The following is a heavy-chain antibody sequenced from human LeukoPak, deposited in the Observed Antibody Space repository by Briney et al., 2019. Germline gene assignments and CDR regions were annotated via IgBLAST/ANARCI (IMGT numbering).Heavy chain of an antibody. V-gene: IGHV4-4*07. D-gene: IGHD3-3*01. J-gene: IGHJ3*02. Sequence: SETMCLTCTVSGGSISRYYWSWIRQPAGKGLEWIGRIYTSGSTNYNPSLKRRVTMSVDTSKNQFSLKLSSVTAADTAVYYCARVADFWSGYPDAFDIWGQGTMVTVSS. CDR3: ARVADFWSGYPDAFDI. CDR1: GGSISRYY. CDR2: IYTSGST.